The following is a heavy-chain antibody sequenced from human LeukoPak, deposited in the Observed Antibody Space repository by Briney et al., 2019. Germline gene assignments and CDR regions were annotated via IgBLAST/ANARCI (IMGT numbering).Heavy chain of an antibody. V-gene: IGHV1-69*13. Sequence: GASVKVSCKASGGTFSSYTISWVRLAPGQGLEWMGGIIPIFGTANYAQKFQGRVTITADESTSTAYMELSSLRSEDTAVYYCARAYCSDDCYSQFDYWGQGTLVTVSS. J-gene: IGHJ4*02. CDR2: IIPIFGTA. CDR3: ARAYCSDDCYSQFDY. CDR1: GGTFSSYT. D-gene: IGHD2-21*02.